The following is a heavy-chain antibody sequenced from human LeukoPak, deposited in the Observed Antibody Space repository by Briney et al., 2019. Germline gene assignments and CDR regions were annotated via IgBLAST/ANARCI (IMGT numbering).Heavy chain of an antibody. CDR1: GGSISSYY. J-gene: IGHJ5*02. CDR3: ARVRSASMLGVTSWFDP. CDR2: IYTSGST. Sequence: SETLPLTCTVSGGSISSYYWSWIRQPAGKGLEWIGRIYTSGSTNYNPSLKGRVTMSVDTSKNQFSLKLSSVTAADTAVYYCARVRSASMLGVTSWFDPWGQGTLVTVSS. D-gene: IGHD3-10*02. V-gene: IGHV4-4*07.